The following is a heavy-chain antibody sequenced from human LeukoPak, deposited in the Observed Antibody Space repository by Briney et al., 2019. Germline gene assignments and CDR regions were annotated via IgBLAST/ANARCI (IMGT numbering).Heavy chain of an antibody. CDR2: IHTSGSA. CDR1: GSSFNTYY. Sequence: SETLSLTCSVSGSSFNTYYWIWIRQPAGKALVWIGRIHTSGSADYSPSLQSRVTISVDMSKKEFSLKLTSVTAADTAVYYCARDIVYLIDEDYGWGQGILVTVSS. V-gene: IGHV4-4*07. D-gene: IGHD4-17*01. CDR3: ARDIVYLIDEDYG. J-gene: IGHJ4*02.